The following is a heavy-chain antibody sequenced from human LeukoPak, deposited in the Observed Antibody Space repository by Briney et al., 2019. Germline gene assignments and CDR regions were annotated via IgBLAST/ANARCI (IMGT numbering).Heavy chain of an antibody. V-gene: IGHV3-48*04. CDR2: ISSSGCTI. D-gene: IGHD3-10*02. J-gene: IGHJ6*04. Sequence: GGSLRLSCAASGFTFSSYSMNWVRQAPGKGLEWVSYISSSGCTIYYADSVKGRFTISRDNAKNSLYLQMNSLRAEDTAVYYCAELGITMIGGVWGKGTTVTISS. CDR3: AELGITMIGGV. CDR1: GFTFSSYS.